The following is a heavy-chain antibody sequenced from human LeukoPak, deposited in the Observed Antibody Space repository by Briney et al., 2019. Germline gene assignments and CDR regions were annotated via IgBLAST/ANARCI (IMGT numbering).Heavy chain of an antibody. V-gene: IGHV1-69*13. CDR3: ARDSGVEMATFDY. CDR1: GGTFSSYA. Sequence: GASVKVSCKASGGTFSSYAISWVRQAPGQGLEWMGGIIPIFGTANYAQKFQGRVTITADESTSTAYMEMSSLRSEDTAVYYCARDSGVEMATFDYWGQGTLVTVSS. D-gene: IGHD5-24*01. J-gene: IGHJ4*02. CDR2: IIPIFGTA.